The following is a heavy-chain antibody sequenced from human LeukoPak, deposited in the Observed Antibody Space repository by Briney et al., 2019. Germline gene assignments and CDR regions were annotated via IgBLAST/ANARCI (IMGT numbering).Heavy chain of an antibody. J-gene: IGHJ6*04. CDR3: AELGITMIGGV. V-gene: IGHV3-20*04. CDR1: GFTFYDYG. D-gene: IGHD3-10*02. Sequence: VGSLRLSCAASGFTFYDYGMSWVRQAPGKGLEWGSGINWNGGSTGYADSVKVRFTIARDNAKNSLYLQMNSLRAEDTAVYYCAELGITMIGGVWGKGTTVTISS. CDR2: INWNGGST.